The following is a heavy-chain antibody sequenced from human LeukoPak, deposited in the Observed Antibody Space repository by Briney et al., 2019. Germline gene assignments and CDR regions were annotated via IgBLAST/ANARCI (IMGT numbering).Heavy chain of an antibody. J-gene: IGHJ5*01. D-gene: IGHD1-26*01. Sequence: LAGGSLRLSCAASGFTFTNCAVTWVRQAPGKGLEWVSSISGSGASTYYADSVRGRFTISRDNSKNTVYLQMNGLSVEDTALYYCAKDQSRVGASDPFDSWGQGTQVTVSS. V-gene: IGHV3-23*01. CDR3: AKDQSRVGASDPFDS. CDR2: ISGSGAST. CDR1: GFTFTNCA.